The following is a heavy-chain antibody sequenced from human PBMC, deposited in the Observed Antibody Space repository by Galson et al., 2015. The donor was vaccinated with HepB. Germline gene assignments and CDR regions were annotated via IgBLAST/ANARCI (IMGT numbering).Heavy chain of an antibody. J-gene: IGHJ6*03. CDR2: ISYDGSNK. CDR1: GFTFSSYG. V-gene: IGHV3-30*18. CDR3: AKAWSSGWYYMDV. D-gene: IGHD6-19*01. Sequence: SLRLSCAASGFTFSSYGMHWVRQAPGKGLEWVAVISYDGSNKYYADSVKGRFTISRDNSKNTLYLQMNSLRAEDTAVYYCAKAWSSGWYYMDVWGKGTTVTVSS.